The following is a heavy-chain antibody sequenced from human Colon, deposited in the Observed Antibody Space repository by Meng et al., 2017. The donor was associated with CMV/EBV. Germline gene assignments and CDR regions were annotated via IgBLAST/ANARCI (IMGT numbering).Heavy chain of an antibody. Sequence: GGSLRLSCAASGFTFITYSMSWVRQAPGKGLEWVASIGSGSSYIYYADSVKGRFTISRDNVKKSLYLQMDSLGAEDTAVYYCARKGWIYREAFDMWGQGTRVTVSS. J-gene: IGHJ3*02. CDR1: GFTFITYS. CDR3: ARKGWIYREAFDM. CDR2: IGSGSSYI. V-gene: IGHV3-21*01. D-gene: IGHD3-16*02.